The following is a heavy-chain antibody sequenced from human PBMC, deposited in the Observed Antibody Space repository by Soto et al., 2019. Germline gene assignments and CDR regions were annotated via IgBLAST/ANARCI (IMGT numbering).Heavy chain of an antibody. J-gene: IGHJ3*02. D-gene: IGHD3-3*01. Sequence: PSDTLSLTCTVSGGSISSGGYYWSWIRQHPGKGLEWIGYIYYSGSTYYNPSLKSRVTISVDTSKNQFSLKLSSVTAADTAVYYCARGRRGETYYDFWSGYLSDAFDIWGQGTMVTVSS. CDR1: GGSISSGGYY. V-gene: IGHV4-31*03. CDR3: ARGRRGETYYDFWSGYLSDAFDI. CDR2: IYYSGST.